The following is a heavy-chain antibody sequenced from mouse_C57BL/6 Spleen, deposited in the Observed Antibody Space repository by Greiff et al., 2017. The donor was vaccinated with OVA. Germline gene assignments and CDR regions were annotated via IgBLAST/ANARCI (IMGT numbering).Heavy chain of an antibody. CDR3: ARSWGPYGNYGWFAY. Sequence: VQLQQPGPELVKPGASVKLSCKASGYTFTSYWMHWVKQRPGQGLEWIGNINPSNGGTNYNEKFKSKATLTVDKSSSTAYMQLSSLTSEDSAVYYCARSWGPYGNYGWFAYWGQGTLVTVSA. J-gene: IGHJ3*01. CDR1: GYTFTSYW. V-gene: IGHV1-53*01. CDR2: INPSNGGT. D-gene: IGHD2-1*01.